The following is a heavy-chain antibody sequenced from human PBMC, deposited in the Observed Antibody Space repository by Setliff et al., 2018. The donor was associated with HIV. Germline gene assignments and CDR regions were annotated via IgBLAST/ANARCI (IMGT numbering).Heavy chain of an antibody. J-gene: IGHJ2*01. Sequence: SETLSLTCAVYGGSLSGYYWSWVRQSPGRGLEWIGEISQSGNTNFNPSLKSRLIISVDTSKSQFSLKLTSVTAADTALYYCAREGGQGYSGSGSFYHRNFDLWGRGTPVTVSS. D-gene: IGHD3-10*01. CDR1: GGSLSGYY. CDR3: AREGGQGYSGSGSFYHRNFDL. V-gene: IGHV4-34*01. CDR2: ISQSGNT.